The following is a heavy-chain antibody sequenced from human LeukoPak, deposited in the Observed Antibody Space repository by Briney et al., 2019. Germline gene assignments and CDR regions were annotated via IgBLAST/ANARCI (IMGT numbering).Heavy chain of an antibody. CDR3: ARDFGFGSA. J-gene: IGHJ5*02. CDR1: GGSISSSY. CDR2: IFTSGTT. Sequence: TSETLSLTCTVSGGSISSSYWSWIRQPAGKGLEWIGRIFTSGTTEYNPSLKSRVTMSVDTSKNQFSLKLTSVTAADTAVYYWARDFGFGSAWGQGALVTVYS. D-gene: IGHD6-19*01. V-gene: IGHV4-4*07.